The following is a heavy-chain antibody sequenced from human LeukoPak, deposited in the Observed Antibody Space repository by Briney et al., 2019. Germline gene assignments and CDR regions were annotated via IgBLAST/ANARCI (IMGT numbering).Heavy chain of an antibody. CDR1: GYTFTGYY. D-gene: IGHD3-22*01. V-gene: IGHV1-8*03. CDR3: AREGAGDSSGYDY. CDR2: MNPNSGNT. Sequence: ASVKVSCKASGYTFTGYYMHWVRQAPGQGLEWMGWMNPNSGNTGYAQKFQGRVTITRNTSISTAYMELSGLRSEDTAVYYCAREGAGDSSGYDYWGQGTLVTVSS. J-gene: IGHJ4*02.